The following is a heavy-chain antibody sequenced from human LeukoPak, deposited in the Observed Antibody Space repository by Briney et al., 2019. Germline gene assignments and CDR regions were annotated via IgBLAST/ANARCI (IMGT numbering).Heavy chain of an antibody. J-gene: IGHJ4*02. CDR1: GGSFSDYY. V-gene: IGHV4-34*01. CDR2: INHSGST. Sequence: PSETLSLTCAVYGGSFSDYYWSWLRQPPGKGLEWIGEINHSGSTNYNPSLKSRVTISVDTSKNQFSLNLSSVTAADTAVYYCARAIRGYSYGYNFDYWGQGTLGTVSS. D-gene: IGHD5-18*01. CDR3: ARAIRGYSYGYNFDY.